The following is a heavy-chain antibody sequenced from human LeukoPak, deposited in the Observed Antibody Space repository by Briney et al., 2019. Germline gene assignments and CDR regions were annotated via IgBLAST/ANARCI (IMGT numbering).Heavy chain of an antibody. D-gene: IGHD3-3*01. Sequence: SETLSLTCAVYGGSFSGYYWSWIRQPPGKGLEWIGEINHSGSTSYNPSLKSRVTISVDTSKNQFSLKLSSVTAADTAVYYCASLNNYDFWSGTNKFDYWGQGTLVTVSS. CDR1: GGSFSGYY. J-gene: IGHJ4*02. V-gene: IGHV4-34*01. CDR3: ASLNNYDFWSGTNKFDY. CDR2: INHSGST.